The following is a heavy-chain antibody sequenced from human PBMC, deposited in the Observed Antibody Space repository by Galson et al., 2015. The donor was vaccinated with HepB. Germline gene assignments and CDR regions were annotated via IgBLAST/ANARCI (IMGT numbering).Heavy chain of an antibody. D-gene: IGHD6-19*01. CDR1: GFTFSNYA. J-gene: IGHJ4*02. CDR3: AKAVGSGWPYFDS. CDR2: ITGSGGST. Sequence: SLRLSCAASGFTFSNYAMSWVRQAPGKGLEWVSVITGSGGSTYCADSVKGRFTISGDNFKNTLYLQMNSLRAEDTAVYYCAKAVGSGWPYFDSWGQGTLVTVSS. V-gene: IGHV3-23*01.